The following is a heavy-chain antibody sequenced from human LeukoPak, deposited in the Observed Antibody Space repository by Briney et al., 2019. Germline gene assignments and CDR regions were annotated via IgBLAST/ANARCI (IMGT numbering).Heavy chain of an antibody. D-gene: IGHD1-26*01. V-gene: IGHV1-58*01. J-gene: IGHJ4*02. CDR3: AADGGGTQSGNY. Sequence: GASVKVSCKASEFTFTSSAVQWVRQARGQRLEWIGWIVVGSGNTNYAQKFQERVTITRDMSTSTAYMELSSLRSEDTAVYYCAADGGGTQSGNYWGQGTLVTVSS. CDR2: IVVGSGNT. CDR1: EFTFTSSA.